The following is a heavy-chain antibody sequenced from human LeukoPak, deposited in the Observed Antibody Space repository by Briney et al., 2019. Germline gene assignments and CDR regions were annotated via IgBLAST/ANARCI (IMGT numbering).Heavy chain of an antibody. J-gene: IGHJ6*03. D-gene: IGHD3-10*01. V-gene: IGHV6-1*01. CDR2: TYYRSKWYN. Sequence: SQTLSLTCAISGDSVSSNSAAWNWIRQSPSRGLEWLGRTYYRSKWYNDYAVSVKSRITINPDTSKNQFSLQLNSVTPEDTAVYYCARGGRYGSGSYYHYYYYYMDVWGKGTTVTISS. CDR1: GDSVSSNSAA. CDR3: ARGGRYGSGSYYHYYYYYMDV.